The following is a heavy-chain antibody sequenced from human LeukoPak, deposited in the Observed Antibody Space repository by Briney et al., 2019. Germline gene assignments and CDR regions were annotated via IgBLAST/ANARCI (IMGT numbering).Heavy chain of an antibody. V-gene: IGHV4-61*02. D-gene: IGHD2-2*01. J-gene: IGHJ2*01. CDR1: GVSINSTSYY. CDR2: IYSRGNT. CDR3: ARENIVVLPSSQAPGWYLDL. Sequence: PSETLSLTCSVSGVSINSTSYYWSWIRQPAGKGLEWVGRIYSRGNTNYNPSLKTGVFMSIDTPKNQFSLKLTSVTAADTAIYYCARENIVVLPSSQAPGWYLDLWGRGTLVTVSS.